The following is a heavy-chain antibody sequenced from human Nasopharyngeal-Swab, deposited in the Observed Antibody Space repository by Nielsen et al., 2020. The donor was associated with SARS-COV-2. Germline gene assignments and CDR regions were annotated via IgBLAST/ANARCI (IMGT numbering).Heavy chain of an antibody. CDR3: ASRQNVLRFLEWSSYYYYYYMDV. J-gene: IGHJ6*03. CDR2: ISSSSSTI. V-gene: IGHV3-48*01. D-gene: IGHD3-3*01. Sequence: WIRQPPGKGLEWVSYISSSSSTIYYADSVKGRFTISRDNAKNSLYLQMNSLRAEDTAVYYCASRQNVLRFLEWSSYYYYYYMDVWSKGTTVTVSS.